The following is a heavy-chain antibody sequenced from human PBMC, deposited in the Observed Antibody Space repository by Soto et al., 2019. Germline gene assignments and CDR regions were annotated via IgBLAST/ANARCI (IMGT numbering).Heavy chain of an antibody. CDR1: AGSISRYY. J-gene: IGHJ6*02. CDR3: ARASVTTYYYYGMDV. V-gene: IGHV4-59*01. Sequence: SETLCLTCTVSAGSISRYYWSLIRQPPGKGLEWIGYIYYSGSTNYNPSLKSRVTISVDTSKNQFSLKLSSVTAADTAVYYCARASVTTYYYYGMDVWGQGTTVT. CDR2: IYYSGST. D-gene: IGHD4-4*01.